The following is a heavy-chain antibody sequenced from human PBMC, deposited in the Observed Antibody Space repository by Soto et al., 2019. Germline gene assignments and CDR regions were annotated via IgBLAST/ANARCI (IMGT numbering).Heavy chain of an antibody. J-gene: IGHJ5*02. CDR3: AKDWDGGWFNP. Sequence: GGSLRLSCAASGFTFSSYAMSWVRQAPGKGLEWVSSITGSGSSTFYADSAKGRFSISRDNSKNTLYLQMNSLRAEDTAVYYCAKDWDGGWFNPWGQGTLVTVSS. CDR1: GFTFSSYA. V-gene: IGHV3-23*01. D-gene: IGHD1-26*01. CDR2: ITGSGSST.